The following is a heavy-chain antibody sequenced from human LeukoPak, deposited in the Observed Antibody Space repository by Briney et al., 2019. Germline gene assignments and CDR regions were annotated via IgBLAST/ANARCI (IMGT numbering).Heavy chain of an antibody. CDR2: IHSSGST. V-gene: IGHV4-39*01. CDR1: GGSISSSAYH. J-gene: IGHJ4*02. D-gene: IGHD2-15*01. CDR3: ARLWSTYCSRRSCPHQPNY. Sequence: SGTLCLTCTVSGGSISSSAYHWGWIRQPPGKGLEWIGSIHSSGSTYYNPFLKRRVTISLRTSKTPSSLTMSTVTAADTAVSYCARLWSTYCSRRSCPHQPNYWGQGPLATVSS.